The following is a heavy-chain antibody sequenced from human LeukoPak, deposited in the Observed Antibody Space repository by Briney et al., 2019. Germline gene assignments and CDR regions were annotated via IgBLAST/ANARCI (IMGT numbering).Heavy chain of an antibody. V-gene: IGHV1-8*01. CDR2: MSASSGNT. CDR1: GYTFTNYD. Sequence: ASVKVSCKTSGYTFTNYDINWVRQATGQGLEWLGWMSASSGNTGYAQKFQGRVIMTRATSISTAYLELSSLTFEDTAVYYCARTPPKGDIDYWGQGTLVTVSS. CDR3: ARTPPKGDIDY. D-gene: IGHD2-21*02. J-gene: IGHJ4*02.